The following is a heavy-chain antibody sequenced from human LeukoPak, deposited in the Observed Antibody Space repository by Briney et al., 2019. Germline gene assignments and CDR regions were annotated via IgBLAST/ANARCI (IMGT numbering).Heavy chain of an antibody. J-gene: IGHJ4*02. CDR3: ARVVYDFWSAYDY. CDR2: ISGSGGST. D-gene: IGHD3-3*01. CDR1: GFIFSSYA. V-gene: IGHV3-23*01. Sequence: GGSLRLSCAVSGFIFSSYAMNWVRQAPGKGLEWVSAISGSGGSTYYADSVKGRFTISRDNSKNTLYLQMNSLRAEDTALYYCARVVYDFWSAYDYWGQGTLVTVSS.